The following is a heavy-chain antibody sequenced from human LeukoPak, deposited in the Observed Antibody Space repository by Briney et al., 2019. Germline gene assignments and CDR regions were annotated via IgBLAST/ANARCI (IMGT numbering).Heavy chain of an antibody. CDR3: AKGLGFDTAMYFDY. V-gene: IGHV3-9*01. D-gene: IGHD5-18*01. CDR2: ISWNSGSI. Sequence: GGSLRLSCAASGFTFDDYAMHWVRHAPGKGLEWVSGISWNSGSIGYADSVKGRFTISRDNAKNSLYLQMNSLRAEDTALYYCAKGLGFDTAMYFDYWGQGTLVTVSS. CDR1: GFTFDDYA. J-gene: IGHJ4*02.